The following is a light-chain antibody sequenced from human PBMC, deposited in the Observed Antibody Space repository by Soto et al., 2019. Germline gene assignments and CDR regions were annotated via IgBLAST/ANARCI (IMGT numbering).Light chain of an antibody. V-gene: IGKV1-5*03. CDR1: QSVNSW. CDR2: KAS. Sequence: DIQMTHSPYTLSAHVGDIVNISCRASQSVNSWLAWYQQKPGKAPKLLIYKASTLESGVPSRFGGSGSGTEFTLTITSLQPEDFATYYCQQYNSFSWTFGQGTKV. CDR3: QQYNSFSWT. J-gene: IGKJ1*01.